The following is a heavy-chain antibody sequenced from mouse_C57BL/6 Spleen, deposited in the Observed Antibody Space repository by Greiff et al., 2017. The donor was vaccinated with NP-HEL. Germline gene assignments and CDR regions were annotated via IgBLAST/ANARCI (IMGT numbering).Heavy chain of an antibody. J-gene: IGHJ2*02. V-gene: IGHV1-69*01. CDR2: IDPSDSYT. CDR3: ARGDYYGNSYIDY. CDR1: GYTFTSYW. Sequence: QVQLQQSGAELVMPGASVKLSCTASGYTFTSYWMHWVKQRPGQGLEWIGEIDPSDSYTNYNQKFKGKSTLTVDKSSSTAYMQLSSLTSEDSAVYYCARGDYYGNSYIDYWGQGTSLTVSS. D-gene: IGHD1-1*01.